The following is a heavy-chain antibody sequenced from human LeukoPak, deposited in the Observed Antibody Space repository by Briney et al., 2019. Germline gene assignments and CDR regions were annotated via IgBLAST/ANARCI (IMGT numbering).Heavy chain of an antibody. Sequence: GGSLRLSCAASGFTFRTYGMNWVRQAPGKGLEWVSFISSSGSYIYYADSVKGRFTISRDNAKNSLYLQMNSLRAEDTAVYYCARQSTPHYYDFWSGRGYFDYWGQGTLVTVSS. CDR2: ISSSGSYI. CDR3: ARQSTPHYYDFWSGRGYFDY. V-gene: IGHV3-21*01. D-gene: IGHD3-3*01. CDR1: GFTFRTYG. J-gene: IGHJ4*02.